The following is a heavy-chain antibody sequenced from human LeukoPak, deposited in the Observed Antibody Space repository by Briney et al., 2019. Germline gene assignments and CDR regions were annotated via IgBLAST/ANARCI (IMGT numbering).Heavy chain of an antibody. J-gene: IGHJ4*02. CDR1: GYTLTELS. Sequence: ASVKVSCKASGYTLTELSMHWVRQAPGKGLEWMGGFDPEDGETIYAQKFQGRVTMTEDTSTDTAYMELSSLRSEDTAVYYCAKAAGKYYTSGSYSFDYWGQGTLVTVSS. V-gene: IGHV1-24*01. D-gene: IGHD3-10*01. CDR3: AKAAGKYYTSGSYSFDY. CDR2: FDPEDGET.